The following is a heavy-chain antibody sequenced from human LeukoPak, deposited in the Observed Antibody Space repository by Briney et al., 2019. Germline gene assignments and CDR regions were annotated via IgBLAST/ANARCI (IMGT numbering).Heavy chain of an antibody. J-gene: IGHJ4*02. Sequence: LGSLSLSCTVSGVAITNYDWSWGRQRPGKGQEFISPVHYSGTTNYNPSLRSRVTISIDTSKKHFFLKLKSVTAADTAVYYCATGYGDFRVEGRYFYSWGQGTLVTVSS. V-gene: IGHV4-59*01. D-gene: IGHD4-17*01. CDR1: GVAITNYD. CDR3: ATGYGDFRVEGRYFYS. CDR2: VHYSGTT.